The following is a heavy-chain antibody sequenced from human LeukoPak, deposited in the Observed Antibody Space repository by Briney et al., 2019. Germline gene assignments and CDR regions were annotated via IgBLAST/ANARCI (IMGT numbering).Heavy chain of an antibody. CDR3: ARQSISGSSLSYFDY. D-gene: IGHD3-22*01. J-gene: IGHJ4*02. CDR2: IYDSGST. CDR1: GGSISSYY. Sequence: SETLSLTCTVPGGSISSYYWSWIRQPPGKGLEWIGNIYDSGSTNYNPSLKSRVTISVDTSKNQCSLKLSSVTAADTAVYYCARQSISGSSLSYFDYWGQGTLVNVSS. V-gene: IGHV4-59*01.